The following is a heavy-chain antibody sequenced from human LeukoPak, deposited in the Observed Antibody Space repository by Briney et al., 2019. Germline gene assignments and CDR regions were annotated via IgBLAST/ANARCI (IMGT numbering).Heavy chain of an antibody. D-gene: IGHD4-23*01. CDR2: INPNSGGT. V-gene: IGHV1-2*02. Sequence: GGPVKVSCKASGYTFTAYYIHWVRQAPGQGLEWMGWINPNSGGTNYALKFRGRVTMTRDTSISTASMELSRLRSDDTAVYYCARPQDHGGNVENFDIWGQGTMVTVSS. CDR1: GYTFTAYY. J-gene: IGHJ3*02. CDR3: ARPQDHGGNVENFDI.